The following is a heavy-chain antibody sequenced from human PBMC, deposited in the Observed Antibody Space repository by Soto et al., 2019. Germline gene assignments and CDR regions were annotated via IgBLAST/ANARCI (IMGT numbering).Heavy chain of an antibody. V-gene: IGHV4-59*01. Sequence: SETLSLTCTVSGGSISSYYWSWIWQPPGKGLEWIGYMYYSGSPNYNPSLKSRVTISVDTSKNQFSLKLSSVTAADTGVYYCARGKYCSSTTCSYYYGMDVWGQGTTVTVSS. J-gene: IGHJ6*02. CDR3: ARGKYCSSTTCSYYYGMDV. D-gene: IGHD2-2*01. CDR1: GGSISSYY. CDR2: MYYSGSP.